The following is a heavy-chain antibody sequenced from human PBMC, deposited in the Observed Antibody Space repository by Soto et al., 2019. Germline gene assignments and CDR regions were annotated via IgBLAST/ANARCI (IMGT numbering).Heavy chain of an antibody. D-gene: IGHD3-9*01. CDR3: AKDQGRYIVSGNETWRFYYYYYGMDV. CDR2: ISYDGSNK. J-gene: IGHJ6*02. V-gene: IGHV3-30*18. Sequence: QVQLVESGGGVVQPGRSLRLSCAASGFTFSSYGMHWVRQAPGKGLEWVAVISYDGSNKYYADSVKGRFTISRDNSKNTLYLQMNSLRAEDTAVYYCAKDQGRYIVSGNETWRFYYYYYGMDVWGQGTTVTVSS. CDR1: GFTFSSYG.